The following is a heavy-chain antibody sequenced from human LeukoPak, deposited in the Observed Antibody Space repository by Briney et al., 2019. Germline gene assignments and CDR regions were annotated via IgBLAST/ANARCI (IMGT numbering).Heavy chain of an antibody. V-gene: IGHV1-2*06. Sequence: GASVKVSCKASGYTFTGYYMHWVRQAPGQGLEWMGRINPNSGGTNYEQKFQGRVTMTRDTSISTAYMELSRLRSDDTAVYYCARSSLYGSGSYHNDYWGQGTLVTVSS. CDR2: INPNSGGT. J-gene: IGHJ4*02. CDR1: GYTFTGYY. CDR3: ARSSLYGSGSYHNDY. D-gene: IGHD3-10*01.